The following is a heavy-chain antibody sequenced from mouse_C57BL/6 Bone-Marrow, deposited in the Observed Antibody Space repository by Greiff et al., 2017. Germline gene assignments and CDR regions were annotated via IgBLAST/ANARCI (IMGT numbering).Heavy chain of an antibody. CDR1: GYTFTDYY. D-gene: IGHD2-4*01. Sequence: EVQLQQSGPELVKPGASVKISCKASGYTFTDYYMNWVKQSHGKSLEWIGAINPNNGGTSYNQKFKGKATLTVDKSSSTAYMELRSLTSEDSAVYDGARCDYDSNFDYWGQGTTLTVSS. CDR2: INPNNGGT. J-gene: IGHJ2*01. CDR3: ARCDYDSNFDY. V-gene: IGHV1-26*01.